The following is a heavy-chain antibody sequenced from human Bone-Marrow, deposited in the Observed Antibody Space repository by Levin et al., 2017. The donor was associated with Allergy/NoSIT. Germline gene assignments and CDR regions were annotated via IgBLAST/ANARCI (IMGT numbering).Heavy chain of an antibody. CDR2: IYSGGST. J-gene: IGHJ4*01. D-gene: IGHD6-13*01. V-gene: IGHV4-39*01. CDR3: VRQGGVFSYSSSWHVDH. Sequence: SQTLSLTCTVSGDSINNYNYYWGWVRQPPGKGLEWIGNIYSGGSTSYNPSLQSRVTISADTSKSHFSLHLRSVSDADTAVYYCVRQGGVFSYSSSWHVDHWGRGILVSAS. CDR1: GDSINNYNYY.